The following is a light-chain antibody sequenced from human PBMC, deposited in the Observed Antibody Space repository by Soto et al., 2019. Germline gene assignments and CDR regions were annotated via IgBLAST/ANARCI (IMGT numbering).Light chain of an antibody. Sequence: QSALTQPAYVSGSPGQSITISCTRTSSDGGSYNLVSWYRHHPGKAPKLMIYEDIKRPSGVSNRFSGSKSGNTASLTISGLQAEDEADYYCCSYAGSTTWVFGGGTKVTVL. CDR1: SSDGGSYNL. J-gene: IGLJ3*02. V-gene: IGLV2-23*01. CDR2: EDI. CDR3: CSYAGSTTWV.